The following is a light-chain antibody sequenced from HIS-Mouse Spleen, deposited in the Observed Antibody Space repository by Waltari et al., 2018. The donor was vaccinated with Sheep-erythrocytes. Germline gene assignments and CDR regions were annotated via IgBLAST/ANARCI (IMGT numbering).Light chain of an antibody. CDR1: SSDVGSYNL. V-gene: IGLV2-23*01. CDR2: EGS. CDR3: CSYAGSSTPWV. J-gene: IGLJ3*02. Sequence: QSALTQPRSVSGSPGQSVTISCTGTSSDVGSYNLVSWYQQHPGKAPKLMIYEGSKRPSGVSNRFSGSQSGNTASLTISGLQAEDEADYYCCSYAGSSTPWVFGGGTKLTVL.